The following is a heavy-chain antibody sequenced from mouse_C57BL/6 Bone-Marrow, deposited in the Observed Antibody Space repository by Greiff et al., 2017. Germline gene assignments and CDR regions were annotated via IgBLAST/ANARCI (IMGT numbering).Heavy chain of an antibody. CDR2: INPGSGGT. CDR3: ASGRWGNY. V-gene: IGHV1-54*01. Sequence: QVQLQQSGAELMKPGASVKLSCKATGYTFTGYWIEWVKQRPGHGLEWIGVINPGSGGTNYNEKFKGKATLTADKSSSTAYMQLSSLTSEDSAVYFCASGRWGNYWGQGTSVTVSS. CDR1: GYTFTGYW. J-gene: IGHJ4*01. D-gene: IGHD1-1*02.